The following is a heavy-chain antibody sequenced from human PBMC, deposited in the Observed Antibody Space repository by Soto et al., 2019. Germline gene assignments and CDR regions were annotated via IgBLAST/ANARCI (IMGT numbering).Heavy chain of an antibody. V-gene: IGHV4-59*01. CDR3: ASSLEITATPEVYYYYYGMDV. Sequence: SETLSLTCTVSGGSISSYYWSWIRQPPGKGLEWIGYIYYSGSTNYNPTLKSRVTISVDTSKNQFSLKLSSVTAADTAVYYCASSLEITATPEVYYYYYGMDVWGQGTTVTVSS. CDR1: GGSISSYY. J-gene: IGHJ6*02. CDR2: IYYSGST. D-gene: IGHD1-20*01.